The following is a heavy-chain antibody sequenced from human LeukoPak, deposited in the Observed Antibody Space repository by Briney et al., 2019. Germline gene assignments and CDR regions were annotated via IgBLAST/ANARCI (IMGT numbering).Heavy chain of an antibody. J-gene: IGHJ4*02. CDR3: AKGLTYSGINFDY. D-gene: IGHD3-10*01. CDR2: ISGSVSSGSGDTT. Sequence: GGSLRLSCAASGFTFSSYSMNWVRQAPGKGLEWVSLISGSVSSGSGDTTYYADSVKGRFTISRDNSKNTLYLQMNSLRAEDTAVYYCAKGLTYSGINFDYWGQGTQVTVSS. V-gene: IGHV3-23*01. CDR1: GFTFSSYS.